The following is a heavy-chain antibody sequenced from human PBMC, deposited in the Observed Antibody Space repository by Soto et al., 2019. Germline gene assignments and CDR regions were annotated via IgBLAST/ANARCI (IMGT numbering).Heavy chain of an antibody. D-gene: IGHD3-10*01. CDR1: GYTFTGYF. Sequence: QVQLVQSGAEMKKPGASVKVSCKASGYTFTGYFIHWVRQAPGQGLEWMGWINPKSGDTQYARKFQGWVTMTRDASISTIYMELSRLKSDDTAVYYCARAPMGIGDGSLFYSYRMDVWGLGTTVTVSS. CDR2: INPKSGDT. J-gene: IGHJ6*02. CDR3: ARAPMGIGDGSLFYSYRMDV. V-gene: IGHV1-2*04.